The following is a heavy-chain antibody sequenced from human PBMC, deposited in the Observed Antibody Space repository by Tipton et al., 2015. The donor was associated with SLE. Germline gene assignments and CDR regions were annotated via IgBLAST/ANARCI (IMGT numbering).Heavy chain of an antibody. CDR2: IYYSGST. J-gene: IGHJ5*02. Sequence: TLSLTCTVSGGSISSHYWSWIRQPPGKGLEWIGYIYYSGSTNYNPSLKSRVTISVDTSKNQFSLKLSSVTAADTAVYYCARGGDIVVVVADGGWFDPWGQGTLVTVSS. CDR3: ARGGDIVVVVADGGWFDP. CDR1: GGSISSHY. D-gene: IGHD2-15*01. V-gene: IGHV4-59*11.